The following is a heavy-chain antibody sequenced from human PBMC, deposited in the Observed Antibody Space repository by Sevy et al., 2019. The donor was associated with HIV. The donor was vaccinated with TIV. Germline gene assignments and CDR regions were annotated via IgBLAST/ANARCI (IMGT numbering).Heavy chain of an antibody. D-gene: IGHD2-15*01. J-gene: IGHJ6*02. CDR2: ITSNGGST. CDR3: AKNLYCSGGSCYLTVDYYYYGMDV. Sequence: GGSLRLSCAASGFTFSSSAMTWVRQAPGKGLEWVSAITSNGGSTFYADSVKGRFTISRDISQNTLFLQMNSLRAEDTAVYYCAKNLYCSGGSCYLTVDYYYYGMDVWGQGTTVTVSS. V-gene: IGHV3-23*01. CDR1: GFTFSSSA.